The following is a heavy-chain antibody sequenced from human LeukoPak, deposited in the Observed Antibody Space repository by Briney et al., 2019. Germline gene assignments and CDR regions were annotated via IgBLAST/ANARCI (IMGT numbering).Heavy chain of an antibody. V-gene: IGHV3-73*01. D-gene: IGHD3-22*01. CDR2: IRSKANSYAT. J-gene: IGHJ4*02. CDR3: VYDSSGYYVSFDY. CDR1: GFTFSGSA. Sequence: GGSLRLSCAASGFTFSGSAMHWVRQASGKGREWVGRIRSKANSYATAYAASVKGRFTISRDDSKNTAYLQMNSLKTEDTAVYYCVYDSSGYYVSFDYWGQGTLVTVSS.